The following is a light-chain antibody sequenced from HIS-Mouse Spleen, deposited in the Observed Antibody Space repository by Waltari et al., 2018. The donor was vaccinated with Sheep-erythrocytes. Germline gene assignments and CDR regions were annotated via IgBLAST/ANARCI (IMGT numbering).Light chain of an antibody. CDR2: GNS. V-gene: IGLV1-40*01. J-gene: IGLJ2*01. CDR3: QSYDSSLSAVV. CDR1: SSNIRAGYD. Sequence: QSVLTQPPSVSGAPGQRVTISCPGSSSNIRAGYDGHWYQQLPGTAPKLLIYGNSNRPSGVPDRFSGSKSGTSASLAITGLQAEDEADYYCQSYDSSLSAVVFGGGTKLTVL.